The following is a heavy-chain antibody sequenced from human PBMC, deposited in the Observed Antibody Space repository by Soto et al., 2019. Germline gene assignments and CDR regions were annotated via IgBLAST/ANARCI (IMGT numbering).Heavy chain of an antibody. D-gene: IGHD6-19*01. CDR2: IYYSGNT. J-gene: IGHJ5*02. CDR1: GGSISSGDYY. Sequence: SETLSLTCTVSGGSISSGDYYWNWIRQPPGKGLEWIGFIYYSGNTYYNPSLKSRLTISVDTSKNQFSLKLSSVTAADTAVYYCARGGERLVRGWFDPWGQGTLVTVSS. CDR3: ARGGERLVRGWFDP. V-gene: IGHV4-30-4*01.